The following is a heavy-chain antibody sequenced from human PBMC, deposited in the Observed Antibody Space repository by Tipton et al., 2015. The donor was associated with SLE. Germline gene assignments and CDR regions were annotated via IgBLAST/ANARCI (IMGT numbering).Heavy chain of an antibody. V-gene: IGHV4-59*01. CDR3: AREGSARGGEAFDI. J-gene: IGHJ3*02. CDR2: IYYSGST. CDR1: GGSISSYY. Sequence: LRLSCTVSGGSISSYYWSWIRQPPGKGLEWIGYIYYSGSTNYNPSLKSRVTISVDTSKNQFSLKLSSVTAADTAVYYCAREGSARGGEAFDIWGQGTMVTVSS. D-gene: IGHD3-16*01.